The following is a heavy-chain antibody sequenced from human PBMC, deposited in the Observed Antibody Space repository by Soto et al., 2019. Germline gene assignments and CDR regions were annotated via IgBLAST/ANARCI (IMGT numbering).Heavy chain of an antibody. CDR2: IYYSGST. J-gene: IGHJ4*02. D-gene: IGHD3-16*01. V-gene: IGHV4-39*01. Sequence: PSETLSLTCTVSGGSISSSCYYWGWIRQPPGKGLEWIGSIYYSGSTYYNPSLKSRVTISVDTSKNQFSLKLSSVTAADTAVYYCARLGLALTFDYWGQGTLVTVSS. CDR1: GGSISSSCYY. CDR3: ARLGLALTFDY.